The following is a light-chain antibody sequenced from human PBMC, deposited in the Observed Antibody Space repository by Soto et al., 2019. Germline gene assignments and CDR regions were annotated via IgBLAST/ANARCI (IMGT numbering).Light chain of an antibody. J-gene: IGKJ3*01. Sequence: DIVMTQSPATLSVSPGERATLSCRASQSVSSNLAWFQQKRGQAPRLLISGASARAAGIPARFSGSGSGTEFSLTISSLQSEDFAVYYCQHYNNWPPLLTFGPGTTVEI. CDR2: GAS. CDR3: QHYNNWPPLLT. CDR1: QSVSSN. V-gene: IGKV3-15*01.